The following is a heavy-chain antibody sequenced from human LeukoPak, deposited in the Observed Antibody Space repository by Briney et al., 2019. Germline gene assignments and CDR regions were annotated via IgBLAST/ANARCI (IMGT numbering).Heavy chain of an antibody. Sequence: GRSLRLSCSASGYSFTPHAMHWTRPAPGKGLEWVEIVWTCGQIKFYADAVQGRLTLSRDDSSSTLYLHMGRLRAEDTALDYCMIDPHGSGWAFWSWGQGALVTVSS. D-gene: IGHD6-19*01. CDR2: VWTCGQIK. J-gene: IGHJ1*01. V-gene: IGHV3-33*03. CDR1: GYSFTPHA. CDR3: MIDPHGSGWAFWS.